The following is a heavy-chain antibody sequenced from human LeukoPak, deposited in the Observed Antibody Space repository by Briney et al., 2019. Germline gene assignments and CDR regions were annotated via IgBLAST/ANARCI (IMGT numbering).Heavy chain of an antibody. CDR3: ACRKYYDTWSAP. J-gene: IGHJ5*02. Sequence: GESLKISCKGFGYSFTTYWIGWVRQMPGKGLEWMGIIYPGGSYTRYSPSFQGQVTISADQSTSTAYLQWSSLKASDTAIYYCACRKYYDTWSAPGGQGTLVTVSS. CDR2: IYPGGSYT. D-gene: IGHD3-3*01. CDR1: GYSFTTYW. V-gene: IGHV5-51*01.